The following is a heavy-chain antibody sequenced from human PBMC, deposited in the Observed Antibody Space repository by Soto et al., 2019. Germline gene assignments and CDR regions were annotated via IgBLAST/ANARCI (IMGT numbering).Heavy chain of an antibody. V-gene: IGHV3-11*01. D-gene: IGHD2-15*01. Sequence: QVQLVESGGGLVKPGGSRRLSCAASAFIISDYYMSWIRQAPGKGLEWVSYISGSGTTIYYADSVKGRFTISRDNAKNSLYLQMSSLRAEDTAVYYCARVGCSGGSCPLDYWGQGTLVTVSS. CDR3: ARVGCSGGSCPLDY. CDR1: AFIISDYY. CDR2: ISGSGTTI. J-gene: IGHJ4*02.